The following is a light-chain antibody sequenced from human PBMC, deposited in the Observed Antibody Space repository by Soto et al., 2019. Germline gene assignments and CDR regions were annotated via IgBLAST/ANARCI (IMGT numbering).Light chain of an antibody. J-gene: IGKJ1*01. Sequence: EMVLTQSPGTLSLSPGARATLSCSASQSVSSSYLAWDQQKPGQAPRLLIYGASSRATGIPDRFSGSGSGTDFTLTISRLEPEDFAVYYCQQYGSLPRTVGQGTKVEIK. CDR3: QQYGSLPRT. CDR1: QSVSSSY. V-gene: IGKV3-20*01. CDR2: GAS.